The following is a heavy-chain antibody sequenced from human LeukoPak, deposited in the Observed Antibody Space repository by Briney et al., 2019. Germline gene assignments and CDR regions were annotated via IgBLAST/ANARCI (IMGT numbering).Heavy chain of an antibody. D-gene: IGHD3-3*01. Sequence: GWSLRLSCAASGFTFSNAWRNWVRQAPGEGLEWVGRIKSKTDGGTTDYAAPEKGRFTISRDDSKNTLYLQMNSLKTEDTAVYYCTTEPTTYYDFWSGYSGFDPWGQGTLVTVSS. CDR1: GFTFSNAW. CDR3: TTEPTTYYDFWSGYSGFDP. J-gene: IGHJ5*02. CDR2: IKSKTDGGTT. V-gene: IGHV3-15*07.